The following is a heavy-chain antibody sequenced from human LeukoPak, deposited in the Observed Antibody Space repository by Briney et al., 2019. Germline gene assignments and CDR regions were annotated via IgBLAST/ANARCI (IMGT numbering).Heavy chain of an antibody. CDR1: GFTFSSYW. V-gene: IGHV3-74*01. Sequence: GGSLRLSCAASGFTFSSYWMHWVRHVPGKGLVWVSRINSDGSSTSYADSVKGRFTISRDNAKNTLYLQMNSLRAEDTAVYYCASLTITMVRGVIIDYWGQGTLVTVSS. CDR3: ASLTITMVRGVIIDY. D-gene: IGHD3-10*01. J-gene: IGHJ4*02. CDR2: INSDGSST.